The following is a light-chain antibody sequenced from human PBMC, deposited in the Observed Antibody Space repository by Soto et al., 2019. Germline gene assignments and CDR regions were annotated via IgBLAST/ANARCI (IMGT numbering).Light chain of an antibody. Sequence: QSLLREPASVSGSPGDSITISCTGTSSDVGGYNYVSWYQQHPGKAPKLMIYEVSNRPSGVSNRFSGSKSGNTASLTISGLQAEDEADYYCSSYTSSSTIVFGTGTKVTVL. CDR2: EVS. CDR1: SSDVGGYNY. J-gene: IGLJ1*01. V-gene: IGLV2-14*01. CDR3: SSYTSSSTIV.